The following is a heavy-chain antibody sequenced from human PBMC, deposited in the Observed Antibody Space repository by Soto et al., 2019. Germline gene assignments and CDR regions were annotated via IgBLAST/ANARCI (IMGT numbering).Heavy chain of an antibody. CDR3: ARGRHAASQFYSPHGMDV. D-gene: IGHD2-15*01. CDR1: WYNLCAYY. J-gene: IGHJ6*02. V-gene: IGHV1-2*02. Sequence: GASVKASCTASWYNLCAYYTYWVRQAPGRGLEWVGLMEPITGGTDYEERLRDRVTMTRDTSINTAYMELRRLRYDDTAIHFCARGRHAASQFYSPHGMDVWRQGTTVTVSS. CDR2: MEPITGGT.